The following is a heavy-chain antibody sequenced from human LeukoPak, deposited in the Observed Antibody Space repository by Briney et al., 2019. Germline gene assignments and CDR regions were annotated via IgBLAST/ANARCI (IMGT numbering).Heavy chain of an antibody. Sequence: GASLGLSCAASGFTFSSYAMSWVRQAPGKGLEWVSTISGSGDTTYYADSVKGRFTISRDNSKNTLYLQMNSLRVEDTAVYYCAKSKGSSSGAFDIWGQGTMVTVSS. CDR3: AKSKGSSSGAFDI. V-gene: IGHV3-23*01. CDR1: GFTFSSYA. CDR2: ISGSGDTT. D-gene: IGHD2-2*01. J-gene: IGHJ3*02.